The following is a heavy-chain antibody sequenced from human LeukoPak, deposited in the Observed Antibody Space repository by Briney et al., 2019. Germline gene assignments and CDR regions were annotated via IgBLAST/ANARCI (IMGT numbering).Heavy chain of an antibody. D-gene: IGHD1-20*01. CDR1: GFTFSNAY. V-gene: IGHV3-30*18. CDR3: AKAYNWNDGAFDI. J-gene: IGHJ3*02. Sequence: GGSLRLSCAASGFTFSNAYMNWVRQAPGKGLEWVAVISYDGSNKYYADSVKGRFTISRDNSKNTLYLQMNSLRAEDTAVYYCAKAYNWNDGAFDIWGQGTMVTVSS. CDR2: ISYDGSNK.